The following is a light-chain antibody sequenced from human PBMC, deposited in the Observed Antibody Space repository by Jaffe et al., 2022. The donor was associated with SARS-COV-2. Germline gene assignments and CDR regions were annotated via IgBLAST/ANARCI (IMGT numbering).Light chain of an antibody. CDR1: QSVLYNSNNKNY. J-gene: IGKJ4*01. Sequence: DIVMTQSPDSLAMSLGERATINCKSSQSVLYNSNNKNYLAWYQQKPGQPPKLLIYWASTRESGVPDRFSGSGSGTDFTLTISSLQAEDVAVYHCQQYHSTPLTFGGGTKVEIK. CDR3: QQYHSTPLT. V-gene: IGKV4-1*01. CDR2: WAS.